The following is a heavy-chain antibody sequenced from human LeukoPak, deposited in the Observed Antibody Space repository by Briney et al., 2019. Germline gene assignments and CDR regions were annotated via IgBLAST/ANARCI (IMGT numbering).Heavy chain of an antibody. CDR2: INPNSGGT. D-gene: IGHD6-19*01. Sequence: ASVKVSCKASGYTFTGYYMHWVRQAPGQGLEWRGWINPNSGGTNYAQKFQGRVTMTRDTSISTAYMELSRLRSDDTAVYYCARDLRSGWYGSTVDYWGQGTLVTVSS. V-gene: IGHV1-2*02. CDR3: ARDLRSGWYGSTVDY. CDR1: GYTFTGYY. J-gene: IGHJ4*02.